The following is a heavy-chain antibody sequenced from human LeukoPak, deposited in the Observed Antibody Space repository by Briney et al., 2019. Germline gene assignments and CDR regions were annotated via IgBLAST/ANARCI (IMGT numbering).Heavy chain of an antibody. CDR3: VPGHYGGFSDY. CDR2: ISDDGSSK. Sequence: GGSLRLSCAASGFTFSNYAMHWVRQAPGKGLAWVAAISDDGSSKFYSDSVKGRFAISRDNPKNTLYLQMNSLRVEDTAVYYCVPGHYGGFSDYWGQGTLVTVSS. CDR1: GFTFSNYA. J-gene: IGHJ4*02. D-gene: IGHD4-23*01. V-gene: IGHV3-30*09.